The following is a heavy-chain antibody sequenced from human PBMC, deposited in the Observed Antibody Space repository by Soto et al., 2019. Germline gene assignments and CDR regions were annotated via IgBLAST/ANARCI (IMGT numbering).Heavy chain of an antibody. Sequence: QVQLLESGPGLVKPSQTLSLTCSVSGDSISTVDYFCAWIRQPPGQALEYIGYIYKSATTYYNPSFASRVAISLDTSKSQFSLNVTSVTAADTAVYFCARGRYCLTGRCFPNWFDSWGQGTLVTVSS. J-gene: IGHJ5*01. D-gene: IGHD2-15*01. V-gene: IGHV4-30-4*01. CDR3: ARGRYCLTGRCFPNWFDS. CDR2: IYKSATT. CDR1: GDSISTVDYF.